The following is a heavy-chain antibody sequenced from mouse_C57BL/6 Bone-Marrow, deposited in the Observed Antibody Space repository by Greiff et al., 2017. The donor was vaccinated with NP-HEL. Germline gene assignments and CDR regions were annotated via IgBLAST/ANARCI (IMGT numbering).Heavy chain of an antibody. CDR3: ARPNFYYGKNY. CDR2: IYPRSGNT. V-gene: IGHV1-81*01. CDR1: GYTFTSYG. J-gene: IGHJ2*01. D-gene: IGHD2-1*01. Sequence: VQLKESGAELARPGASVKLSCKASGYTFTSYGISWVKQRTGQGLEWIGEIYPRSGNTYYNEKFKSKATLTVDTSSSTAYMQLSSLTSEDSAVYYCARPNFYYGKNYWGQGTTLTVSS.